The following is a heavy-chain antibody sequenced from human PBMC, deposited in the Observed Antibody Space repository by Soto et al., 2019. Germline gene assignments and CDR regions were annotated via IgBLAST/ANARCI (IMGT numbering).Heavy chain of an antibody. D-gene: IGHD5-18*01. CDR1: GFTFSSYW. J-gene: IGHJ4*02. CDR3: AREAYSYGPDFDY. V-gene: IGHV3-74*01. CDR2: INSDGSST. Sequence: GGSLRLSCAASGFTFSSYWMHWDRQAPGKGLVWVSRINSDGSSTSYADSVKGRFTISRDNAKNTLYLQMNSLRAEDTAVYYCAREAYSYGPDFDYWGQGTLVTVSS.